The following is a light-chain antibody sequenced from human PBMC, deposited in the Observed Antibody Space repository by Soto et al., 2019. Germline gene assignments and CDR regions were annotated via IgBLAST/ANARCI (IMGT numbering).Light chain of an antibody. Sequence: QSALTQPASVSGSPGQSITISCTGTSSDVGSYFLVSWYQQHPGKAPKLIIYEGTKRPSGVSNRFSGSKSGNTASLTISGLQAEDEADYYCCSYAASSTFDVVFGGGTKLTVL. CDR3: CSYAASSTFDVV. CDR1: SSDVGSYFL. J-gene: IGLJ2*01. V-gene: IGLV2-23*03. CDR2: EGT.